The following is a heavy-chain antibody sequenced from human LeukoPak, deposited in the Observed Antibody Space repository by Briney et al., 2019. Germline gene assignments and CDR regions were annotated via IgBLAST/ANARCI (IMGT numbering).Heavy chain of an antibody. J-gene: IGHJ6*03. V-gene: IGHV4-4*07. CDR1: GGSISSYY. D-gene: IGHD2-2*01. CDR2: IYNSGST. CDR3: AREEGSSTSYYYYYMDV. Sequence: SETLSLTCTVSGGSISSYYWSWIRQPPGKGLEWIGRIYNSGSTKYNPSLKSRVTMSVDTSKNQFSLKLSSVTAADTAVYYCAREEGSSTSYYYYYMDVWGKGTTVTVSS.